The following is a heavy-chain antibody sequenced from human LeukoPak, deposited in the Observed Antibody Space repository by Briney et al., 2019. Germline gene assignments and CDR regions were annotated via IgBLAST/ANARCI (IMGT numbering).Heavy chain of an antibody. CDR1: GFTFSDHY. J-gene: IGHJ6*02. CDR3: ARAVVVATMYYYYYYGMDV. Sequence: GGSLRLSRAASGFTFSDHYKDWVRQAPGKGLESFGCTRNKANSYTTEYAASVKSIFTISRDDSKNSLYQQMNSLKTEDTAVYYCARAVVVATMYYYYYYGMDVWGQGTTVSVSS. V-gene: IGHV3-72*01. CDR2: TRNKANSYTT. D-gene: IGHD5-12*01.